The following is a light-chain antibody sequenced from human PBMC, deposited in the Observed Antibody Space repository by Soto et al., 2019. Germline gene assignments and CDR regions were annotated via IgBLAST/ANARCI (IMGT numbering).Light chain of an antibody. CDR1: SSDVGNYNL. V-gene: IGLV2-23*01. CDR3: CSFAGGNSWV. J-gene: IGLJ3*02. Sequence: QSALTQPASVSGSPGQSITISCTGTSSDVGNYNLVSWYQQHPGKAPKLMIYEGSKRPSGVSNRFSGSKTGNTASLTISGLQAEDEADYYCCSFAGGNSWVFGGGTKLTVL. CDR2: EGS.